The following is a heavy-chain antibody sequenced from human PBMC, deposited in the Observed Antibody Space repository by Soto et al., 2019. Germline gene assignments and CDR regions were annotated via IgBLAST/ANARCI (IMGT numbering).Heavy chain of an antibody. Sequence: EVQLVESGGGLVQPGGSLRLSCAASGLTFSSYWMHWVRQAPGKGLVWVSRINSDGSSTNYADSVKGRFTISRDNAKNTLEMQMNSLRAEDTAVYYCALSHTVTTDYWGQGTLVTVSS. J-gene: IGHJ4*02. D-gene: IGHD4-17*01. CDR2: INSDGSST. V-gene: IGHV3-74*01. CDR3: ALSHTVTTDY. CDR1: GLTFSSYW.